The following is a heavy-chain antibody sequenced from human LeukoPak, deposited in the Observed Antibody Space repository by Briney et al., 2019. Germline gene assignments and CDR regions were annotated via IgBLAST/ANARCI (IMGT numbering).Heavy chain of an antibody. V-gene: IGHV3-11*01. Sequence: GVSLRLSCAASGFTFTDFYMSWIRQAPGKGLEWGSYISISGTTIYYADSVKGRFTFSRDNAKNSLYLQMNSLRAEDTAVYYCARTGRLQYGDYVAFDYWGQGTLVTVSS. CDR3: ARTGRLQYGDYVAFDY. D-gene: IGHD4-17*01. CDR2: ISISGTTI. CDR1: GFTFTDFY. J-gene: IGHJ4*02.